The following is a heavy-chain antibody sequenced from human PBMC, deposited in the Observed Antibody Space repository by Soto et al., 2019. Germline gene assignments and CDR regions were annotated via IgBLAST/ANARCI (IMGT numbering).Heavy chain of an antibody. CDR3: AKDDASGIAAAGTFY. CDR2: ISGSGGST. J-gene: IGHJ4*02. Sequence: GGSLRLSCAASGFTFSSYAMSWVRQAPGKGLEWVSAISGSGGSTYYADSVKGRFTISRDNSKNTLYLQMNSLRAEDTAVYYCAKDDASGIAAAGTFYWGQGTLVTVSS. V-gene: IGHV3-23*01. CDR1: GFTFSSYA. D-gene: IGHD6-13*01.